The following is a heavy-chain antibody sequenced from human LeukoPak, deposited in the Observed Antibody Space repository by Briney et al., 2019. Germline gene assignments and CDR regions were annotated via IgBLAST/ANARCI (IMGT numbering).Heavy chain of an antibody. Sequence: SVKLSCKASGGTFSSYAISWVRQAPGQGLEWMGGIIPIFGTANYAQKFQGRVTITTDESTSTAYMELSSLRSEDTAVYYCARGPYSYYYYYMDVWGKGTTVAVSS. V-gene: IGHV1-69*05. CDR1: GGTFSSYA. CDR3: ARGPYSYYYYYMDV. CDR2: IIPIFGTA. J-gene: IGHJ6*03. D-gene: IGHD1-26*01.